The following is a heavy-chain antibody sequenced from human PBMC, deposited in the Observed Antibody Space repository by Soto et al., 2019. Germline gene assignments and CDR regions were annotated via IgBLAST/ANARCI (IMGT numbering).Heavy chain of an antibody. J-gene: IGHJ6*03. CDR1: GFTFSSYW. CDR2: ISSSGSSI. CDR3: ARGNYMDV. V-gene: IGHV3-21*06. Sequence: GSLRLSCAASGFTFSSYWMHWVRQAPGKGLEWVSLISSSGSSIFYADSVKGRFTISRDNAKNSLYLQVSGLRAEDTAVYYCARGNYMDVWGKGTKVTVSS.